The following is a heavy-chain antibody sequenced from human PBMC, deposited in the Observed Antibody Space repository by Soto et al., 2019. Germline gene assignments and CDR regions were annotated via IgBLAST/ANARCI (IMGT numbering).Heavy chain of an antibody. J-gene: IGHJ6*02. V-gene: IGHV3-21*02. CDR2: ISSSSSYI. D-gene: IGHD6-13*01. Sequence: EVQLVESGGGLVKPGGSLRLSCAASGFTFSSYSMNWVRQAPGKGLEWVASISSSSSYIYYADSVKGRFTISRDKAKNSLFLKRSTLRAEDTALYYCARHHGPAAGTTGMDVWGRGTTVTVSS. CDR1: GFTFSSYS. CDR3: ARHHGPAAGTTGMDV.